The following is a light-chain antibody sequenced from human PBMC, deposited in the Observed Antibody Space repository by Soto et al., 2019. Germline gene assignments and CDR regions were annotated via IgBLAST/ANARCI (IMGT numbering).Light chain of an antibody. CDR3: ESFNGYCWT. CDR1: QTISSW. Sequence: DIQLTQSPSTLSASVGDRVTITCRASQTISSWLAWYQQKPGKVPNLLIYETSNLESGVPSRFSDIGSGTEFDLIISGMQPDGYATYYCESFNGYCWTFGQGTNVEIK. V-gene: IGKV1-5*03. CDR2: ETS. J-gene: IGKJ1*01.